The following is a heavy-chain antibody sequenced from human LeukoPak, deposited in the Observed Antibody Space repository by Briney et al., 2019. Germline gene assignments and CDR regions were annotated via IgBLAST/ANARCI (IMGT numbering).Heavy chain of an antibody. CDR1: GGSFSGYY. Sequence: ASETLSLTCAVYGGSFSGYYWSWIRQPPGKGLEWIGEINHSGSTNYHPSLKSRVTISVDTSKNQFSLKLSSVTAADTAVYYCARGLGLRWQYFDYWGQGTLVTVSS. J-gene: IGHJ4*02. CDR2: INHSGST. V-gene: IGHV4-34*01. CDR3: ARGLGLRWQYFDY. D-gene: IGHD4-23*01.